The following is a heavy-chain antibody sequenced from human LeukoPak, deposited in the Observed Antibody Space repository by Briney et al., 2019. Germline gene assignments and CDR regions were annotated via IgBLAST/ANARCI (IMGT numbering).Heavy chain of an antibody. J-gene: IGHJ4*02. D-gene: IGHD3-22*01. Sequence: SGGSLRLSCAASGFTFSSYAMHWVRQAPGKGLEWVAVVWYDGSKTYSADSVKGRITISRDDSKNTLYLQMNSLRAEDTAVYYCARGVDHYDSSGTIDYWGQGTLVTVSS. CDR1: GFTFSSYA. CDR2: VWYDGSKT. CDR3: ARGVDHYDSSGTIDY. V-gene: IGHV3-33*01.